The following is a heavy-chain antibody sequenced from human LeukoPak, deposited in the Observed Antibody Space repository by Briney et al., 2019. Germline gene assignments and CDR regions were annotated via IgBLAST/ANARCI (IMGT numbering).Heavy chain of an antibody. J-gene: IGHJ5*02. CDR3: ARKSTRYFDSLNWFDP. D-gene: IGHD3-9*01. CDR1: GGSFSGYY. V-gene: IGHV4-34*01. CDR2: INHSGST. Sequence: SETLSLTCAVYGGSFSGYYWSWIRQPPGKGLEWIGEINHSGSTNYNPSLKSRVTISVDTSKNQFSLKLSSVTAADTAAYYCARKSTRYFDSLNWFDPWGQGTLVTVSS.